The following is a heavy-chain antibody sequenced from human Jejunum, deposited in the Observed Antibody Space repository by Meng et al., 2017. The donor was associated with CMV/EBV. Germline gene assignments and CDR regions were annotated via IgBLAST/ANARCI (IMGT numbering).Heavy chain of an antibody. CDR2: ISPYNDNA. Sequence: CQASVYTFITYCFTWVRRAPGHGLEWMGYISPYNDNANYAQKFQGRVTMTRDTSTNTAYMELRSLRADDTAVYYCARVFGVAYFDSWGQGTLVTVSS. J-gene: IGHJ4*02. D-gene: IGHD3-3*01. CDR1: VYTFITYC. V-gene: IGHV1-18*01. CDR3: ARVFGVAYFDS.